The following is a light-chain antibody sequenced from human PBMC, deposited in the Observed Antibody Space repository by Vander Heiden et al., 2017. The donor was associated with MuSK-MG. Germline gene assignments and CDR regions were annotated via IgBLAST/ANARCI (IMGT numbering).Light chain of an antibody. Sequence: SYELTQRPSVSGSPGQTATIACPGDRLEDKYICWYQQKPGQSLMCVIYQDRKRPSALPERSSASNSATTATLNIGAAGAVDDSYYYCQAWNSSPAVFGTGTTLTVL. CDR3: QAWNSSPAV. V-gene: IGLV3-1*01. J-gene: IGLJ1*01. CDR1: RLEDKY. CDR2: QDR.